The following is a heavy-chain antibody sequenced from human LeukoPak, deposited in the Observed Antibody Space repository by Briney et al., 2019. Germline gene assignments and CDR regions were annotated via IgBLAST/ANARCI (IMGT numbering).Heavy chain of an antibody. D-gene: IGHD5-18*01. CDR1: GGSFSGYY. CDR2: INHSGST. J-gene: IGHJ4*02. CDR3: ARVLRAASWRSYDY. V-gene: IGHV4-34*01. Sequence: SETLSLTCAVYGGSFSGYYWSWIRQPPGKGLEWIGEINHSGSTNYNPSLKSRVTISVDTSKNQFSLKLSSVTAADTAVYYCARVLRAASWRSYDYWGQGSLVTVSS.